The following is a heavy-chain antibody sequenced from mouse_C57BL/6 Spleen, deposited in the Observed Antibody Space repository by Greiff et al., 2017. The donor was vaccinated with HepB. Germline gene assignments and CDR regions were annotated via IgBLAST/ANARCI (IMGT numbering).Heavy chain of an antibody. CDR3: ARSRHSNYLYYFDY. CDR2: IDPSDSYT. CDR1: GYTFTSYW. V-gene: IGHV1-59*01. D-gene: IGHD2-5*01. Sequence: QVQLQQPGAELVRPGTSVKLSCKASGYTFTSYWVHWVKQRPGQGLEWIGVIDPSDSYTNYNQKFKGKATLTVDTSSSTAYMQLSSLTSEDSAVYYCARSRHSNYLYYFDYWGQGTTLTVSS. J-gene: IGHJ2*01.